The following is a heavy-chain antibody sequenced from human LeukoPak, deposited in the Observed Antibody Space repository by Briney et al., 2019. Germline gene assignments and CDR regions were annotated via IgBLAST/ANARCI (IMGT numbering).Heavy chain of an antibody. V-gene: IGHV3-23*01. Sequence: GGSLRLSCAASGFTFSSYAMSWVRQAPGKGLDWVSAISGSGDSTYYAGSVKGRFTISRDNSKNTLYLQMNSLRAEDTAVYYCAKSSSSPRLFDYWGQGTLVTASS. CDR2: ISGSGDST. CDR1: GFTFSSYA. CDR3: AKSSSSPRLFDY. D-gene: IGHD6-6*01. J-gene: IGHJ4*02.